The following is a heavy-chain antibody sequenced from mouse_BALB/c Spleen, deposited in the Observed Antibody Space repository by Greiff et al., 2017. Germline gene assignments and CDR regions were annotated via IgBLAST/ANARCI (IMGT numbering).Heavy chain of an antibody. CDR1: GFTFTDYY. Sequence: EVKLMESGGGLVQPGGSLRLSCATSGFTFTDYYMSWVRQPPGKALEWLGFIRNKANGYTTEYSASVKGRFTISRDNSQSILYLQMNTLRAEDSATYYCARGHYYGYAMDYWGQGTSVTVSS. CDR3: ARGHYYGYAMDY. CDR2: IRNKANGYTT. J-gene: IGHJ4*01. V-gene: IGHV7-3*02. D-gene: IGHD1-2*01.